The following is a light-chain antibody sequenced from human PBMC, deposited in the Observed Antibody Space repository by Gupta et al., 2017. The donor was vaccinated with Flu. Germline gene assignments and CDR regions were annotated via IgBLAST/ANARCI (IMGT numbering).Light chain of an antibody. V-gene: IGKV3-11*01. Sequence: EIVLTQSPATLSLSPGDRAILSCRASQSVNIYLAWYQQKPGQPPRLLMFDASKRAAGIPDRFSGSGSGKDFTLTINTREPEDFAVYYCQQRSGLPMYTFGQGTKLE. CDR3: QQRSGLPMYT. CDR2: DAS. CDR1: QSVNIY. J-gene: IGKJ2*01.